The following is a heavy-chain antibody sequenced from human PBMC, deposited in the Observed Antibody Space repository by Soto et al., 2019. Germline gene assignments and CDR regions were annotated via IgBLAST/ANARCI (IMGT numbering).Heavy chain of an antibody. CDR3: AKGGRGYSYGYPSGGMDV. V-gene: IGHV3-30*18. Sequence: PGGSLRLSCAASGFTFSSYGMHWVRQAPGKGLEWVAVISYDGSNKYYADSVKGRFTISRDYSKNTLYLQMNSLRAEDTAVYYCAKGGRGYSYGYPSGGMDVWGQGTTVTVSS. D-gene: IGHD5-18*01. J-gene: IGHJ6*02. CDR1: GFTFSSYG. CDR2: ISYDGSNK.